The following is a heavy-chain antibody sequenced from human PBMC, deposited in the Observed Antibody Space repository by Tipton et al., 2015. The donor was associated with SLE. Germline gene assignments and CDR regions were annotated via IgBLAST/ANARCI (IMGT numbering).Heavy chain of an antibody. CDR3: ARSFLYSGSYYIGY. CDR2: INPNSGGT. CDR1: GYTFTGYY. V-gene: IGHV1-2*04. D-gene: IGHD1-26*01. Sequence: QLVQSGAEVKKPGASVKVSCKASGYTFTGYYMHWVRQTPGQGLEWMGWINPNSGGTNYAQKFQGWVTMTRDTSISTAYMELSRLRSDDTAVYYCARSFLYSGSYYIGYWGQGTLVTVSS. J-gene: IGHJ4*02.